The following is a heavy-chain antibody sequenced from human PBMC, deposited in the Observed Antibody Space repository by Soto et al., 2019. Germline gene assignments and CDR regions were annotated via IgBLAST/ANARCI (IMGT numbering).Heavy chain of an antibody. CDR2: IYYSGST. Sequence: SETLSLTCTVSGGTISSGDYYWSWIRQPPGKGLEWIGYIYYSGSTYYNPSLKSRVTISVDTSKNQFSLKLSSVTAADTAVYYCARDPISPTVTTSGYYGMDVWGQGTTVTVSS. D-gene: IGHD4-17*01. J-gene: IGHJ6*02. CDR3: ARDPISPTVTTSGYYGMDV. V-gene: IGHV4-30-4*01. CDR1: GGTISSGDYY.